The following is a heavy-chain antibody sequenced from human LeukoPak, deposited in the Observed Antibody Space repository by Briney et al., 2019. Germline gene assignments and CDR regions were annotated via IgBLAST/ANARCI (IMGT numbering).Heavy chain of an antibody. CDR2: INPNSGGT. CDR1: GYTFTGYY. J-gene: IGHJ4*02. CDR3: ARDHFAGTYSNHY. Sequence: ASVKVSCKASGYTFTGYYIHWVRQAPGQGLEWMGRINPNSGGTSSAEKFQGRVTMTRDTSITTAYMELSRLTSDDTAVYYCARDHFAGTYSNHYWGQGTLVTVSS. D-gene: IGHD4-11*01. V-gene: IGHV1-2*06.